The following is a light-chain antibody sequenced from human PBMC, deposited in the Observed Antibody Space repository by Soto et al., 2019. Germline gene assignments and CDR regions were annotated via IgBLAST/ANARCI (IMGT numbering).Light chain of an antibody. CDR2: AAS. Sequence: DIQMTQSPSSLSASVGDRVTITCRASQSISSWLARYQQKPGKAPKLLIYAASSLQSGVPSRFSGSGSGTDFTLTISSLQPEDFATYYCQQSYSTPLSFGGGTKVDIK. CDR1: QSISSW. V-gene: IGKV1-39*01. CDR3: QQSYSTPLS. J-gene: IGKJ4*01.